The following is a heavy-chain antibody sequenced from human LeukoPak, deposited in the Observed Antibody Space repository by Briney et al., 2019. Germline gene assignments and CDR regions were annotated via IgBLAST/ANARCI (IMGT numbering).Heavy chain of an antibody. D-gene: IGHD2-15*01. Sequence: KSSETLSLTCTVSGGSISSGGYYWSWIRQPPGKGLEWIGYIYHSGSTYYNPSLKSRVTISVDRSKNQFSLKLSSVTAADTAVYYCARGEGYCSGGSCYYFDYWGQGTLVTVSS. CDR3: ARGEGYCSGGSCYYFDY. J-gene: IGHJ4*02. CDR1: GGSISSGGYY. CDR2: IYHSGST. V-gene: IGHV4-30-2*01.